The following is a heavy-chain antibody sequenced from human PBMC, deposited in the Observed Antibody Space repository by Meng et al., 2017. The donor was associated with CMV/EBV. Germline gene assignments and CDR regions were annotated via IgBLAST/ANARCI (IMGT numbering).Heavy chain of an antibody. V-gene: IGHV3-30*18. D-gene: IGHD3-22*01. CDR2: ISYDGSNK. CDR1: GFTFSSYG. J-gene: IGHJ4*02. Sequence: SGFTFSSYGMHWVRQAPGKGLGWVAVISYDGSNKYYADSVKGRFTISRDNSKTTLYLQMNSLRAEDTAVYYCAKSGYYYDSSGYYPDYWGQGTLVTVSS. CDR3: AKSGYYYDSSGYYPDY.